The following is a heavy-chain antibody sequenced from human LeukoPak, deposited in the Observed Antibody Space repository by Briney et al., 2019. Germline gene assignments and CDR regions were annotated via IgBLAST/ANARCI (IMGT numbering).Heavy chain of an antibody. CDR2: ISDDGSNK. D-gene: IGHD4-17*01. V-gene: IGHV3-30*04. J-gene: IGHJ4*02. CDR1: GFTFSSYV. Sequence: GGSLRLSCAASGFTFSSYVMHWVRQAPGKGLEWVALISDDGSNKYYSDSVKGRFTISRDNSKNSLYLQMNSLRPEDTALYYCARSSLYGDYIPYWGQGTLVTVSS. CDR3: ARSSLYGDYIPY.